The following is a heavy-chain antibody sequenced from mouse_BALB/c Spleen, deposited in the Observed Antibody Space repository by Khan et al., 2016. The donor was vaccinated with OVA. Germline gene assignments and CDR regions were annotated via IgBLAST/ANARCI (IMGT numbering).Heavy chain of an antibody. CDR3: ARGNYYVYYFDY. CDR1: GYSITSGYA. J-gene: IGHJ2*01. Sequence: EVQLQESGPGLVKPSQSLSLTCTVTGYSITSGYAWNWIRQFPGNKLEWMGYISYSGVTSYTPSLKSRISITRDTSKNHFFLQLNSVTTDDTATYYCARGNYYVYYFDYWGQGTTLTVAS. CDR2: ISYSGVT. D-gene: IGHD1-1*01. V-gene: IGHV3-2*02.